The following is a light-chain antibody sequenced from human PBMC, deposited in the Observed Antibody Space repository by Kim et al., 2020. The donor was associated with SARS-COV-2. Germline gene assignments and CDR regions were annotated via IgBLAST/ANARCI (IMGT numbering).Light chain of an antibody. CDR3: NSRDSSGNDVV. Sequence: ELTQDPAVSVALGQTVRITCQGDSLRSYYASWYQQKPGQAPVLVIYGKNNRPSGIPDRFSGSSSGNTASLTITGAQAEDEADYYCNSRDSSGNDVVFGGGTQLTVL. J-gene: IGLJ2*01. CDR1: SLRSYY. V-gene: IGLV3-19*01. CDR2: GKN.